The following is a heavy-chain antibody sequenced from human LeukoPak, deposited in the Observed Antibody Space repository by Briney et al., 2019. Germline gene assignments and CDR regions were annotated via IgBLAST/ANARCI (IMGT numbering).Heavy chain of an antibody. J-gene: IGHJ4*02. D-gene: IGHD6-13*01. Sequence: GGSLRLSCAASGFTFSRYAMSWVRQAPGKGLEWVSSITGSSGYTYYADSVKGRFTISRDNSKNTLYLQVNSLRVEDTAVYYCARGYSSSWFYWGQGTLVTVSS. CDR2: ITGSSGYT. CDR1: GFTFSRYA. V-gene: IGHV3-23*01. CDR3: ARGYSSSWFY.